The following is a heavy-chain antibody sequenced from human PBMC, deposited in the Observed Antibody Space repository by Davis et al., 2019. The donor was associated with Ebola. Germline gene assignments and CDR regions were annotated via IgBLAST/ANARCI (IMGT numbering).Heavy chain of an antibody. CDR2: IGTYNGNT. J-gene: IGHJ4*02. CDR1: GYTFTSYY. CDR3: ARDLTGTYDFDY. D-gene: IGHD3-9*01. Sequence: ASVKVSCKASGYTFTSYYMHWVRQAPGQGLEWMGWIGTYNGNTNYAQKLQGRVTMTTDTSTSTAYMELRSLRSDDTAVYYCARDLTGTYDFDYWGQGTLVTVSS. V-gene: IGHV1-18*04.